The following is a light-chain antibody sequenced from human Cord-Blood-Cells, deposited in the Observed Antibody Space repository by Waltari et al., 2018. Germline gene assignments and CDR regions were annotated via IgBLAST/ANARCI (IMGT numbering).Light chain of an antibody. CDR1: SSYVGGYNY. V-gene: IGLV2-14*03. CDR3: SSYTSSITWV. J-gene: IGLJ3*02. CDR2: DVS. Sequence: QSALPQPASVSGSPGQSFTISCTGTSSYVGGYNYVSWYQQHPGQAPKLMIYDVSNQPSGVSIRISGPKSGNTASLTISRLQAGDVADYYCSSYTSSITWVFGGGTKLAVL.